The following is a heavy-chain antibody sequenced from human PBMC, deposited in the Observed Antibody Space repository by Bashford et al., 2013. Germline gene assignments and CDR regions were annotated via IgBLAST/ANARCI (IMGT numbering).Heavy chain of an antibody. CDR3: AKDGPSGYPSVLLDNDAFDI. J-gene: IGHJ3*02. D-gene: IGHD5-12*01. CDR2: ISGSGGSA. V-gene: IGHV3-23*01. Sequence: VRQAPGKGLEWVSSISGSGGSAEYADSVKGRFTISRDNSKNTLYLQMNSLRGEDTAIYYCAKDGPSGYPSVLLDNDAFDIWGQGTMVTVSS.